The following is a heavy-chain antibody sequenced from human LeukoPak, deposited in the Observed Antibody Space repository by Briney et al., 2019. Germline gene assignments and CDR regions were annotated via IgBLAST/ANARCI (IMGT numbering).Heavy chain of an antibody. CDR3: ARGGIAAPADY. Sequence: ASVKVSCKASGYTFTDYYIHWVRRAPGQGLEWMGWINPKSGGPNYAQKFEGRVTMTSETSITTTAYMELTRLRSDDTAVYYCARGGIAAPADYWGQGTQVTVSS. CDR2: INPKSGGP. CDR1: GYTFTDYY. V-gene: IGHV1-2*02. D-gene: IGHD6-13*01. J-gene: IGHJ4*02.